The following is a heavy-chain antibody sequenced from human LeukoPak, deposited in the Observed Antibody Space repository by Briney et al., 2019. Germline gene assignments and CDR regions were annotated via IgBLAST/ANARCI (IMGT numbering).Heavy chain of an antibody. D-gene: IGHD2-8*01. Sequence: SETLSLTCTVSGGSISSYYWSWIRQPPGKGLEWIGYIHYSGSTTYNPSLKSRVTISVDTSKNQFSLKLSSVTAADTAVYFCARGGVATFDYWGQGTLVTVSS. CDR1: GGSISSYY. J-gene: IGHJ4*02. CDR2: IHYSGST. V-gene: IGHV4-59*01. CDR3: ARGGVATFDY.